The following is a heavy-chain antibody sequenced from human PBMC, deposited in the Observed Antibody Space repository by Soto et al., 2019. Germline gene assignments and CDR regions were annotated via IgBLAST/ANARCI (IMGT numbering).Heavy chain of an antibody. Sequence: GGSLRLSCAASGFTFSSYSMNWVRQAPGKGLEWVSSISSSSSYIYYADSVKGRFTISRDNAKNSLYLQMNSLRAEDTAVYYCARDIAYSSSGNHYYGMDVWGQGTTVTVSS. V-gene: IGHV3-21*01. CDR2: ISSSSSYI. CDR1: GFTFSSYS. D-gene: IGHD6-13*01. J-gene: IGHJ6*01. CDR3: ARDIAYSSSGNHYYGMDV.